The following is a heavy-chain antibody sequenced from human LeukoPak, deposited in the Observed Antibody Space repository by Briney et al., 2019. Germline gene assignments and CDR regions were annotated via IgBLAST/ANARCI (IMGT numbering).Heavy chain of an antibody. Sequence: SETLSLTCSVSGGSISTYYWTWIRQPPGKGLEWVAYMYPCTAYYNPATAYYNPSLNSRATISIDKSKNRFPLNLTSVAAADTAIYYCARGIDGSSWYDYWGQGSLLGVCS. J-gene: IGHJ4*02. D-gene: IGHD6-19*01. CDR1: GGSISTYY. V-gene: IGHV4-59*01. CDR2: MYPCTAYYNPATA. CDR3: ARGIDGSSWYDY.